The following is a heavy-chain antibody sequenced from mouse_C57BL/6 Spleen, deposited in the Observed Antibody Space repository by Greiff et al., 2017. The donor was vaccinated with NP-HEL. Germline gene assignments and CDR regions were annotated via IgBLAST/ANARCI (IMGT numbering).Heavy chain of an antibody. D-gene: IGHD4-1*01. Sequence: EVLLQQSGPELVKPGASVKISCKASGYTFTNYSMNWVKQSHGKSLEWIGNINPNNGCTSYNQKFKGKATLTVDKSYSTAYMELRSLTSEDSAVYYCASADGTNFDYWGQGTTLTVSS. CDR3: ASADGTNFDY. V-gene: IGHV1-26*01. CDR1: GYTFTNYS. J-gene: IGHJ2*01. CDR2: INPNNGCT.